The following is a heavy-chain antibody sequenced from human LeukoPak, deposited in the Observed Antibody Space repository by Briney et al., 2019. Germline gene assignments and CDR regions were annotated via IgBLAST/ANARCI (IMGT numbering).Heavy chain of an antibody. J-gene: IGHJ4*02. CDR1: GGSVSSGSSF. CDR2: IYHSGNT. Sequence: SETLSLTCTVSGGSVSSGSSFWSWIRQPPGKGLEWIGYIYHSGNTNYNPSLKSRVTISVGTSKSQLSLKLNSVTAADTAVYYCARDRNSYDSSVYYFENWGEGTLVTVSS. V-gene: IGHV4-61*01. D-gene: IGHD3-22*01. CDR3: ARDRNSYDSSVYYFEN.